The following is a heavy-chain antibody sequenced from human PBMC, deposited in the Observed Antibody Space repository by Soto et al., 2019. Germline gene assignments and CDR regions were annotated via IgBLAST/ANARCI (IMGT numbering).Heavy chain of an antibody. V-gene: IGHV3-30-3*01. J-gene: IGHJ3*02. Sequence: LRLSCAASGFTFSSYAMHWVRQAPGKGLEWVAVISYDGSNKYYADSVKGRFTISRDNSKNTVYLQMNSLRAEDTAVYYCARDRNWNYDAFDIWGQGTMVTVSS. CDR1: GFTFSSYA. CDR3: ARDRNWNYDAFDI. D-gene: IGHD1-7*01. CDR2: ISYDGSNK.